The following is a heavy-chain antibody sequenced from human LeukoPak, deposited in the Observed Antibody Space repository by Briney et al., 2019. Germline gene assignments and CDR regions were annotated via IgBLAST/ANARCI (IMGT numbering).Heavy chain of an antibody. D-gene: IGHD3-16*01. CDR2: IYTSGST. V-gene: IGHV4-61*02. J-gene: IGHJ4*03. CDR1: GNSISSGDKD. CDR3: ASLRVPGYFDY. Sequence: PSETLSLTCTVSGNSISSGDKDWSWIRHPAGTGLEWIGRIYTSGSTNYNPSLKSRVTISVDTAKNQFSLELNAVTAADTAVFYCASLRVPGYFDYWGQGTLVTVSS.